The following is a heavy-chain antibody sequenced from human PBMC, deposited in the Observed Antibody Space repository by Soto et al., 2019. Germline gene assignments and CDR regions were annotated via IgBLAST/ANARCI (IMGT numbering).Heavy chain of an antibody. V-gene: IGHV3-23*01. CDR3: AKAAPQDFWSGYYYGMDV. D-gene: IGHD3-3*01. CDR2: ISGSGGST. J-gene: IGHJ6*02. CDR1: GFTFSSYA. Sequence: GGSLRLSCAASGFTFSSYAMSWVRQAPGKGLEWVSAISGSGGSTYYADSVKGRFTISRDNSKNTLYLQMNSLRAEDTAVYYCAKAAPQDFWSGYYYGMDVWGQGTTVTVS.